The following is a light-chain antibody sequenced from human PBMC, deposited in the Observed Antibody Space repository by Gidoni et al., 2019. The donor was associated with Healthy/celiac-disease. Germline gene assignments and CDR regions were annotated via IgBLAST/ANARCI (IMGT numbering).Light chain of an antibody. V-gene: IGKV1-39*01. Sequence: DIQMTQSPSSLSASVGDRVTITCRASKSISSYLNWYQQKPGKAPKLLIYAESSLQSGVPSRFSGSGSETDFTLTISSLQPEDFATYYFQQSYSTPYTFGHXTKLGIK. CDR2: AES. CDR3: QQSYSTPYT. J-gene: IGKJ2*01. CDR1: KSISSY.